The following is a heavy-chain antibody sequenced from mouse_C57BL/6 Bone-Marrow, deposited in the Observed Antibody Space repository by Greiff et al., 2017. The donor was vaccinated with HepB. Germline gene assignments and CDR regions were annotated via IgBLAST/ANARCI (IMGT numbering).Heavy chain of an antibody. CDR1: GFSFNTYA. D-gene: IGHD2-5*01. CDR2: IRSKSNNYAT. CDR3: VRHECYSNSFAY. J-gene: IGHJ3*01. Sequence: EVHLVESGGGLVQPKGSLKLSCAASGFSFNTYAMNWVRQAPGKGLEWVARIRSKSNNYATYYADSVKDRFTISRDDSESMLYLQMNNLKTEDTAMYYCVRHECYSNSFAYWGQGTLVTVSA. V-gene: IGHV10-1*01.